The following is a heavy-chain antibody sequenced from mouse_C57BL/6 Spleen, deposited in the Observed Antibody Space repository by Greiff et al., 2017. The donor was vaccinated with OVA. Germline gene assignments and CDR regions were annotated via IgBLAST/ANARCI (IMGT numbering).Heavy chain of an antibody. CDR1: GYTFTSYW. Sequence: VQLQQPGAELVKPGASVKMSCKASGYTFTSYWINWVKQRPGQGLAWIGDIYPGSGSTNYNEKFKSKATLTVDTSSSTAYMQLSSLTSEDSSVYYCSRGDDYDDAMDYWGQGTSVTVSS. J-gene: IGHJ4*01. CDR2: IYPGSGST. D-gene: IGHD2-4*01. V-gene: IGHV1-55*01. CDR3: SRGDDYDDAMDY.